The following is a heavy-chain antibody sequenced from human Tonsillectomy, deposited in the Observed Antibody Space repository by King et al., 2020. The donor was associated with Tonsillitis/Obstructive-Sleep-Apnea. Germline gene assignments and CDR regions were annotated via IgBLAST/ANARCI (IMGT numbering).Heavy chain of an antibody. CDR2: ISAYNGNT. V-gene: IGHV1-18*01. CDR3: ARDFQKTPYSSGSI. J-gene: IGHJ3*02. D-gene: IGHD6-19*01. Sequence: VQLVESGAEVKKPGASVTVSCTASGYTFTSYGISWVRQAPGQGLEWMGWISAYNGNTNYAQKLQGRVTMTTDTSTSTAYMELRSLRSDDTAVYYCARDFQKTPYSSGSIWGQGTMVTVSS. CDR1: GYTFTSYG.